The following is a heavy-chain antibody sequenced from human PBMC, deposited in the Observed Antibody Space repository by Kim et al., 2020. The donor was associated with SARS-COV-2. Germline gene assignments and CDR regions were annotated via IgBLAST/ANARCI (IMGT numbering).Heavy chain of an antibody. D-gene: IGHD2-21*02. Sequence: GGSLRLSCAASGFTFSSYAMNWVRQAPGKGLEWVSAISGSGVSTYYADSVKGRFTISRDNSKNTLYLQMNSLRAEDTAVYYCAKKLSVTALLYAEYFQHWGQGTLVTVSS. CDR2: ISGSGVST. CDR1: GFTFSSYA. V-gene: IGHV3-23*01. J-gene: IGHJ1*01. CDR3: AKKLSVTALLYAEYFQH.